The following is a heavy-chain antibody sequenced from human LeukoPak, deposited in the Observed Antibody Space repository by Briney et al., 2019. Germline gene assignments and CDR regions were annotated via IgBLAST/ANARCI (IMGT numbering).Heavy chain of an antibody. CDR3: ARESSGFDP. Sequence: GGSLRLSCAASGFTFSSYAMHWVRQAPGKGLEWVTFIRYDVSKTYYADSVKGRFTISRDNSKNTLYLQMNSLRAEDTAVYYCARESSGFDPWGQGTLATVSS. V-gene: IGHV3-30*02. D-gene: IGHD6-25*01. CDR1: GFTFSSYA. CDR2: IRYDVSKT. J-gene: IGHJ5*02.